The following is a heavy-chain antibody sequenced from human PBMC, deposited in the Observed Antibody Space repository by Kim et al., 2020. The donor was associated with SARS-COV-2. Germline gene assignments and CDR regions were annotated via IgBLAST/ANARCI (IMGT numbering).Heavy chain of an antibody. CDR2: INHSGST. V-gene: IGHV4-34*01. D-gene: IGHD6-13*01. Sequence: SETLSLTCAAYGGSFSGYYWSWIRQPPGKGLEWIGEINHSGSTNYNPSLKSRVTISVDTSKNQFSLKLSSVTAADTAVYYCARGMDSSSLRRRGVRFDPWGQGTLVTVSS. CDR1: GGSFSGYY. CDR3: ARGMDSSSLRRRGVRFDP. J-gene: IGHJ5*02.